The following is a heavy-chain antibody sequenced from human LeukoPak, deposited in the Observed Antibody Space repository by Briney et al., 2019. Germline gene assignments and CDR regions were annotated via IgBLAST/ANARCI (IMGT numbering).Heavy chain of an antibody. CDR2: ISGSASST. D-gene: IGHD6-25*01. J-gene: IGHJ3*01. Sequence: PGGSLRLSCAASGFTFSNYAMSWVRQAPGEGVEWVSAISGSASSTYYADSVKGRFTISRDNSKNTLYLQMNSLRADDTAVYYCAMKAVPRPRLSDAFDFWGEGRVLTVSS. CDR3: AMKAVPRPRLSDAFDF. CDR1: GFTFSNYA. V-gene: IGHV3-23*01.